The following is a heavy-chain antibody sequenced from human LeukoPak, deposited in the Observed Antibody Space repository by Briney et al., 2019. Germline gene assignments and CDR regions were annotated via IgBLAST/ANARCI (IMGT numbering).Heavy chain of an antibody. CDR3: ASGPAERWLQKYYCYGMDV. V-gene: IGHV1-69*13. D-gene: IGHD5-24*01. CDR2: IIPIFGTA. J-gene: IGHJ6*02. CDR1: GGTFSSYA. Sequence: GASVKVSCKASGGTFSSYAISWVRQAPGQGREWMGGIIPIFGTANYAQKFQGRVTITADESTSTAYMERSSLRSEDTAVYYCASGPAERWLQKYYCYGMDVWGQGTTVTVSS.